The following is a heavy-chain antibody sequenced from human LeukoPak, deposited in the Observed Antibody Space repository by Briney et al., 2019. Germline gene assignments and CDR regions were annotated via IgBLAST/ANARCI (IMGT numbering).Heavy chain of an antibody. V-gene: IGHV3-7*01. CDR1: GFTFSSYW. Sequence: GGSLRLSCAASGFTFSSYWMTWVRQAPGKGLEWVANIKPDGSEKYFVDSVQGRFTISRDNAKNPLYLQMNSLRAEDTAVYYCARDPTGYEYVGGSYRHPYYFDYWGQGTLVTVSS. CDR3: ARDPTGYEYVGGSYRHPYYFDY. CDR2: IKPDGSEK. D-gene: IGHD3-16*02. J-gene: IGHJ4*02.